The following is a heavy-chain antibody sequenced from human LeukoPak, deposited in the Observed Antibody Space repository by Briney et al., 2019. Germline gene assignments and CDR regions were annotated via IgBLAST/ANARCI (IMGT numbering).Heavy chain of an antibody. CDR2: IYYSGST. J-gene: IGHJ5*02. D-gene: IGHD3-10*01. CDR3: ASLKTYYHGPDSTNWFDP. CDR1: GGSISGYY. Sequence: PSETLSLTCTVSGGSISGYYWSWIRQPPGKGLEWIGSIYYSGSTYYNPSLKSRVTISVDTSKNQFSLKLSSVTAADTAVYYCASLKTYYHGPDSTNWFDPWGQGTLVTVSS. V-gene: IGHV4-59*12.